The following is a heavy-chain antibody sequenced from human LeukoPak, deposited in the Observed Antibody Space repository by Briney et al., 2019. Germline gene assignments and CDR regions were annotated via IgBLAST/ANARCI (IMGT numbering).Heavy chain of an antibody. Sequence: GASVTVSCKASGYTFTGYYMHWVRQAPGQGLEWMGWINPNSGGTNFAQKFQGRVTMTRDTSNSTAYRELSRVRSDDTAVYYCATRTSSVVEDYWGQGTLVTVSS. J-gene: IGHJ4*02. D-gene: IGHD6-19*01. CDR2: INPNSGGT. CDR1: GYTFTGYY. V-gene: IGHV1-2*02. CDR3: ATRTSSVVEDY.